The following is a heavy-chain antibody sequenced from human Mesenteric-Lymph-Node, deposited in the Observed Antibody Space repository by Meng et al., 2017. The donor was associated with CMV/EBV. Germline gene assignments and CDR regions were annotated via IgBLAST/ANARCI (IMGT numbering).Heavy chain of an antibody. CDR1: GSFSGYY. J-gene: IGHJ4*02. D-gene: IGHD3-9*01. Sequence: GSFSGYYVNLIRPYPHRGLELIGEINHSGSTTYNPSFTSRIIVSVDTSTNQISLNMSSVSAADTAVYYCARGSSYDILTGYFDYWGQGALVTVSS. V-gene: IGHV4-34*01. CDR2: INHSGST. CDR3: ARGSSYDILTGYFDY.